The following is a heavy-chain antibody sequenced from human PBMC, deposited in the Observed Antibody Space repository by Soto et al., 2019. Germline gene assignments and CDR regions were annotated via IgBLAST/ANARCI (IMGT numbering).Heavy chain of an antibody. Sequence: EVQLVESGGGLVQPGGSLRLSCAASGFTVSSNYMNWVRQAPGKGLEWVSVIYSGGGTYYADSVKGRFTISRDNSKNTLYLQMNSLPTEDTAVYYCGRESFSDYVYAFDIWGQGTMVTVSS. J-gene: IGHJ3*02. CDR1: GFTVSSNY. D-gene: IGHD3-16*01. V-gene: IGHV3-66*01. CDR2: IYSGGGT. CDR3: GRESFSDYVYAFDI.